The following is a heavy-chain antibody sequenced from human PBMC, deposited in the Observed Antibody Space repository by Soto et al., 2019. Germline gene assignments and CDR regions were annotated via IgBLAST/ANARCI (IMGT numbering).Heavy chain of an antibody. V-gene: IGHV3-23*01. D-gene: IGHD6-19*01. Sequence: GGSLRLSCAASGFTFSSYAMSWVRQAPGKGLEWVSAISGSGGSTYYADSVKGRFTISRDNSKNTLYLQMNSLRAEDTAVYYCAKDTLKIAVAGSEFDYWGQGTLVTVSS. CDR3: AKDTLKIAVAGSEFDY. CDR1: GFTFSSYA. J-gene: IGHJ4*02. CDR2: ISGSGGST.